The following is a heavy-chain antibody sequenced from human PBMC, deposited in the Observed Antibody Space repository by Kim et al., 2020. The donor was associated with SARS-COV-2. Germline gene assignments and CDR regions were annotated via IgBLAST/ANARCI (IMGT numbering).Heavy chain of an antibody. CDR3: ARAPLYSSSWYVIGRSDWFDP. CDR1: GDSVSSNSAA. J-gene: IGHJ5*02. D-gene: IGHD6-13*01. V-gene: IGHV6-1*01. CDR2: TYYRSKWYN. Sequence: SQTLSLTCAISGDSVSSNSAAWNWIRQSPSRGLEWLGRTYYRSKWYNDYAVSVKSRITINPDTSKNQFSLQLNSVTPEDTAVYYCARAPLYSSSWYVIGRSDWFDPWGQGTLVTVSS.